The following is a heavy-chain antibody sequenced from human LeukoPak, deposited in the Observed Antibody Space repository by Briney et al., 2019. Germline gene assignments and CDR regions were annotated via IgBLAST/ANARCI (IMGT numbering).Heavy chain of an antibody. CDR1: GGTFSSYA. V-gene: IGHV1-69*13. D-gene: IGHD3-16*01. CDR2: IIPIFGTA. CDR3: AREVTNYVWGSYKDY. Sequence: SVKVSCKASGGTFSSYAVSWVRQAPGQGLEWMGGIIPIFGTANYAQKFQGRVTITADESTSTAYMELSSLRSEDTAVYYCAREVTNYVWGSYKDYWGQGTLVTVSS. J-gene: IGHJ4*02.